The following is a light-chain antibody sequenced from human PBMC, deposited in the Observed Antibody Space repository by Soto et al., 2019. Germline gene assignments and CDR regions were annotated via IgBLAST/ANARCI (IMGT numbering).Light chain of an antibody. CDR3: HQRQSWPRT. CDR1: QSVSSSY. CDR2: GAS. V-gene: IGKV3-20*01. J-gene: IGKJ1*01. Sequence: EIVLTQSPGTLSLSPGERATLSCRASQSVSSSYLAWYQQKPGQAPRLLIYGASIRATGIPDGFSASGSGTDFTLTISDVQPEDFALYYCHQRQSWPRTFGQGTKVDIK.